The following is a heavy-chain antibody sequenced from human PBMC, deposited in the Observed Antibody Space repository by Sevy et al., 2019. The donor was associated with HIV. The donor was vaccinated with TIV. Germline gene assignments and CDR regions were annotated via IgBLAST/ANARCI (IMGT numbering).Heavy chain of an antibody. Sequence: GGSLRLSCAASEFIFDDYAMHWVRQVPGRGLQWVSGISWNSGAIDYADSVKGRFTMSRDNAKNSLYLQMNNLRLEETALYYCAKDRGYSYSSIDFWGQGTLVTVSS. CDR1: EFIFDDYA. CDR2: ISWNSGAI. D-gene: IGHD5-18*01. J-gene: IGHJ4*02. V-gene: IGHV3-9*01. CDR3: AKDRGYSYSSIDF.